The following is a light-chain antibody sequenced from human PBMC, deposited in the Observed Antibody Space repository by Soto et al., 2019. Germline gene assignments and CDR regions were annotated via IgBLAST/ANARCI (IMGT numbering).Light chain of an antibody. CDR3: SSYASSSSYA. CDR1: SSDVGGYNH. J-gene: IGLJ1*01. V-gene: IGLV2-14*01. Sequence: QSVLTQPATVFGSPGQSITISCTGTSSDVGGYNHVSWYQQHPGKAPKLIIFEVRNRPSGVSDRFSASKSGNTASLTISGLQTEDEAVYYCSSYASSSSYAFGTGIKVTV. CDR2: EVR.